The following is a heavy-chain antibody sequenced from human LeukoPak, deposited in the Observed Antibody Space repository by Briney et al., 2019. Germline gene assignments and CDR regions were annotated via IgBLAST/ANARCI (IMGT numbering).Heavy chain of an antibody. V-gene: IGHV3-72*01. J-gene: IGHJ4*02. CDR2: NRNKAYSYTT. Sequence: GSLRLSCAAAGFAFSGHYMDWVRQAPGKGLEGVGRNRNKAYSYTTECGASVKGRFTISRDDSQNSLYLQMNSLKSEDTAVYYCVRVVHITANYPFGDWGQGTLVTVSS. CDR1: GFAFSGHY. D-gene: IGHD2-21*01. CDR3: VRVVHITANYPFGD.